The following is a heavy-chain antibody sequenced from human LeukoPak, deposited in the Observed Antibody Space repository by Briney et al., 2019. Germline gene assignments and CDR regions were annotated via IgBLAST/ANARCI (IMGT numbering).Heavy chain of an antibody. CDR2: ISYSGST. CDR3: ARHGSDYSFDY. CDR1: GGSISSYY. J-gene: IGHJ4*02. D-gene: IGHD3-22*01. Sequence: SETLSLTCTVSGGSISSYYWSWIRQPPGKGLEGIGYISYSGSTNYTPSLKSRVTISVDTSKNQFSLKLRSVTAADTAVYYCARHGSDYSFDYWGQGTLVTVSS. V-gene: IGHV4-59*08.